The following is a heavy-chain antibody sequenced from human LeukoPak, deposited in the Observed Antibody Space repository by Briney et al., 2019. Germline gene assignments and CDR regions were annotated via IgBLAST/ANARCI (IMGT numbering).Heavy chain of an antibody. D-gene: IGHD2-21*02. Sequence: PSETLSLTCTVSGGSMTSYYWTWVRQSPGKGLEWIGFIFYSGNTIFNPSLKSRVTMSIDMSKSQFSLRLTSVTAADTAVYYCARQVTTAVGWFDPWGQGILVSVSP. V-gene: IGHV4-59*08. CDR1: GGSMTSYY. CDR3: ARQVTTAVGWFDP. CDR2: IFYSGNT. J-gene: IGHJ5*02.